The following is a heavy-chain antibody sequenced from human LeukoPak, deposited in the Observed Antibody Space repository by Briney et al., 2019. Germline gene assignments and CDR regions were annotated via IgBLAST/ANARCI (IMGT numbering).Heavy chain of an antibody. Sequence: ASVKVSCKASGYTFTSYGISWVQQAPGQGLEWMGWISAYNGNTNYAQKLQGRVTMTTDTSTSTAYMELRSLRSDDTAVYYCARDPAFGDYVWGSYRRTFDYWGQGTLVTVSS. J-gene: IGHJ4*02. V-gene: IGHV1-18*01. D-gene: IGHD3-16*02. CDR2: ISAYNGNT. CDR3: ARDPAFGDYVWGSYRRTFDY. CDR1: GYTFTSYG.